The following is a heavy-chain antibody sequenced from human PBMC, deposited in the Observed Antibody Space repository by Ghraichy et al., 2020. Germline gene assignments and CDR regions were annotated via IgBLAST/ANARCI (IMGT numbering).Heavy chain of an antibody. J-gene: IGHJ5*02. CDR2: IYYSGST. D-gene: IGHD3-10*01. CDR1: GGSISSSSYY. CDR3: ASLWFRELLGFDP. Sequence: SETLSLTCTVSGGSISSSSYYWGWIRQPPGKGLEWIGSIYYSGSTYYNPSLKSRVTISVDTSKNQFSLKLSSVTAADTAVYYCASLWFRELLGFDPWGQGTLVTVSS. V-gene: IGHV4-39*01.